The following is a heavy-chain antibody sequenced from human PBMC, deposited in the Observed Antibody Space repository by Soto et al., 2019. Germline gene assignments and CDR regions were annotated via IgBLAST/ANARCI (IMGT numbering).Heavy chain of an antibody. V-gene: IGHV4-59*12. CDR2: IYYSGST. CDR1: GGSISSYY. Sequence: PSETLSLTCTVSGGSISSYYWSWIRQPPGKGLEWIGYIYYSGSTNYNPPFKSRVTISVDTSTKQLSLTLSSMTAADTAVYYCARNGDCSSGANCYVGWFDPWGQGALVTVSS. J-gene: IGHJ5*02. CDR3: ARNGDCSSGANCYVGWFDP. D-gene: IGHD2-2*01.